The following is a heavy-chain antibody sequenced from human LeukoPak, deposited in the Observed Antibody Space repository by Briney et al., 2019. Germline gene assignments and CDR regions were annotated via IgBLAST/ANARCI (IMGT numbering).Heavy chain of an antibody. Sequence: GGSLRLSCAASGFTFSSYGMHWVRQAPGKGLEWVSGISGSGGNTYYADSVKGRFTISRDNSKNTLYLQMNSLRAEDTAVYFCAKPPGLRRPDPWGQGTLVTVFS. CDR2: ISGSGGNT. V-gene: IGHV3-23*01. J-gene: IGHJ5*02. CDR1: GFTFSSYG. D-gene: IGHD5-12*01. CDR3: AKPPGLRRPDP.